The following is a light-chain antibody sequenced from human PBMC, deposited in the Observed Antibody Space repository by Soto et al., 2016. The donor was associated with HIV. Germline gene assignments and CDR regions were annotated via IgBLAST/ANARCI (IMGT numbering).Light chain of an antibody. Sequence: SYVLTQPPSVSLAPGKTAEIPCGGNNIGSKSVHWYQQKPGQAPVLVLFDDAERPSGIPERFSGSNSGHTATLTISRVEAGDEADYYCQVWDSSSDHWVFGGGTKLTVL. J-gene: IGLJ3*02. CDR2: DDA. CDR3: QVWDSSSDHWV. CDR1: NIGSKS. V-gene: IGLV3-21*03.